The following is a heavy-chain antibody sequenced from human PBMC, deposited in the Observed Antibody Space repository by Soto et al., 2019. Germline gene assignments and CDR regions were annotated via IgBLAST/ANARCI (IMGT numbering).Heavy chain of an antibody. Sequence: QITLKESGPTLVKPTQTLTLTCTFSGFSLSTSGVGVGWVRQPPGKALEWLALIYWDDDKRYSPSLKSRLTTPKDTSKNQVVLTMTNMDPVDTATYYCAHTRNGDYYFDYWGQGTLVTVSS. CDR3: AHTRNGDYYFDY. CDR1: GFSLSTSGVG. V-gene: IGHV2-5*02. D-gene: IGHD4-17*01. CDR2: IYWDDDK. J-gene: IGHJ4*02.